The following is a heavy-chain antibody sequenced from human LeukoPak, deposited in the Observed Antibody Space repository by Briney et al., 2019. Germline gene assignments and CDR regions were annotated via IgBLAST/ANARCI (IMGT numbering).Heavy chain of an antibody. CDR1: GGTFSSYA. CDR2: IIPIFGTA. Sequence: SVRVSCKASGGTFSSYAISWVRQAPGQGLEWMGRIIPIFGTANYAQKFQGRVTITTDESTSTAYMELSSLRSEDTAVYYCARGIAAAGTNPFDYWGQGTLVTVSS. J-gene: IGHJ4*02. V-gene: IGHV1-69*05. CDR3: ARGIAAAGTNPFDY. D-gene: IGHD6-13*01.